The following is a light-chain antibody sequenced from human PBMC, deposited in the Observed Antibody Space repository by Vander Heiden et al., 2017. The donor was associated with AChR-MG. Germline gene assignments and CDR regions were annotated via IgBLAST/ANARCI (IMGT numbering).Light chain of an antibody. V-gene: IGKV1-5*03. J-gene: IGKJ4*01. Sequence: DIQMTQSPSTLSASVGDRVTITCRASQNINSWLAWYQQKPGKAPKLLISEASNLENGVPSRFSGSRSGTEFTLTISSLQPDDFAIYYCQQYDNYSLTFGGGTKVEIK. CDR2: EAS. CDR3: QQYDNYSLT. CDR1: QNINSW.